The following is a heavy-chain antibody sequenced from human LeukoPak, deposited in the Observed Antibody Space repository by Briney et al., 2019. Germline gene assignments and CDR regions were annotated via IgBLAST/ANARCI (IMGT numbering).Heavy chain of an antibody. CDR2: ISSSSSYI. V-gene: IGHV3-21*04. CDR3: ARAQTYGDSRLLLDY. Sequence: PGGSLRLSCAASGFTFSTYSLNWVRQAPGKGLEWVSSISSSSSYIYYADSLKGRFTISRDNAKNSQYLQMNSLRVEDTALYYCARAQTYGDSRLLLDYWGQGTLVTVSS. D-gene: IGHD2-21*02. J-gene: IGHJ4*02. CDR1: GFTFSTYS.